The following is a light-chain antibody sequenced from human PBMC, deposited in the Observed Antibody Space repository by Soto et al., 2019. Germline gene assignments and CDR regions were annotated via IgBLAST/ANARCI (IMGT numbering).Light chain of an antibody. J-gene: IGKJ3*01. V-gene: IGKV1-5*03. Sequence: DIQMTQSPSTLSASAGDRVTITCRASQSIGRWLAWYQQRPEKAPQLLIYTTSSLAPGVPSRFSGSGSGTEFTLTISSLQPDDFATYYCQQYNSYSTFGQGTKVDIK. CDR3: QQYNSYST. CDR2: TTS. CDR1: QSIGRW.